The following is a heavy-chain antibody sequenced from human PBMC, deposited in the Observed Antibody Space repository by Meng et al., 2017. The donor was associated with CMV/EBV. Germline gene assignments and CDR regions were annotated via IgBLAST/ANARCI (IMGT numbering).Heavy chain of an antibody. D-gene: IGHD6-19*01. CDR3: STIEVYSSGWTPFRY. J-gene: IGHJ4*02. CDR1: EFTVNSKY. Sequence: VQLVGLGGGLAPPGGSLRLSCAASEFTVNSKYMSWIRQTPGKGLEWLSVIYSDGSTYYADSVKGRFIISRDNSRNTVYLQMNSLRVEDTGVYYCSTIEVYSSGWTPFRYWGQGTLVTVSS. V-gene: IGHV3-66*01. CDR2: IYSDGST.